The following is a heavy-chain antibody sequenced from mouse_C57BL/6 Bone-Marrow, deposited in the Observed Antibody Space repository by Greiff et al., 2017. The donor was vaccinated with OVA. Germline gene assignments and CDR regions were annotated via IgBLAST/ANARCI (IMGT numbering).Heavy chain of an antibody. CDR3: AFTTVVARDWYFDV. CDR2: IDPSDSYT. Sequence: QVQLQQPGTELVKPGASVKLSCKASGYTFTSYWMHWVKQRPGQGLEWIGEIDPSDSYTNYNQKFKGKSTLTVDKSSSTAYMQLSSLTSEDSAVYYCAFTTVVARDWYFDVWGTGTTVTVSS. CDR1: GYTFTSYW. V-gene: IGHV1-69*01. J-gene: IGHJ1*03. D-gene: IGHD1-1*01.